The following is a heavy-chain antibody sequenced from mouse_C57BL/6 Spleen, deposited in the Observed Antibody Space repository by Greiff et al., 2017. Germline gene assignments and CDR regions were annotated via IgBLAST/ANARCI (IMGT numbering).Heavy chain of an antibody. V-gene: IGHV5-12*01. CDR3: ARRYGNYVRYFDV. CDR2: LSNGGGST. Sequence: EVKLVESGGGLVQPGGSLKLSCAASGFTFSDSYMYWVRKTPEKRLAWVAYLSNGGGSTYYPDTVKGRFTISRDNAKNTLYLQMSRLKSDDTAMYYCARRYGNYVRYFDVWGTGTTVTVSS. J-gene: IGHJ1*03. CDR1: GFTFSDSY. D-gene: IGHD2-10*02.